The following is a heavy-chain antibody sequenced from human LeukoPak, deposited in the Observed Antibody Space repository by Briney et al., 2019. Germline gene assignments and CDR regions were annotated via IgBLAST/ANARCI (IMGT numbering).Heavy chain of an antibody. Sequence: GGSLRLSCGASRFXFNNYAMSWVRQAPGKGLEWVSRINDSGSVKGRFTIPRDNSKNTLYLQMNSLRAEDTAVYYCAKRITVGSTGHYFDHWGRGALVTVSS. CDR3: AKRITVGSTGHYFDH. CDR1: RFXFNNYA. D-gene: IGHD1-26*01. V-gene: IGHV3-23*01. CDR2: INDSG. J-gene: IGHJ4*02.